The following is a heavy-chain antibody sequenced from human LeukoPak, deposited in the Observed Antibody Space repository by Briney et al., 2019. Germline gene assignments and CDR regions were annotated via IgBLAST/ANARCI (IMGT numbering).Heavy chain of an antibody. V-gene: IGHV3-23*01. Sequence: PGGSLRLSCAASGFTFSNAWMSWVRQAPGKGLEWVSAISGSGGNTYYADSVKGRFTISRDNSKNTLYLQMNSLRAEDTAVYYCAKEFPTVTTTFYYYYYGMDVWGQGTTVTVSS. D-gene: IGHD4-17*01. CDR1: GFTFSNAW. J-gene: IGHJ6*02. CDR2: ISGSGGNT. CDR3: AKEFPTVTTTFYYYYYGMDV.